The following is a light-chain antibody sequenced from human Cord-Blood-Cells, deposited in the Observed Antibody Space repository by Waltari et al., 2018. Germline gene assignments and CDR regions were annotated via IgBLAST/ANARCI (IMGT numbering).Light chain of an antibody. CDR2: DAS. CDR1: QSVSSY. CDR3: QQRSNWPPN. Sequence: EIVLTQSPASLSLSPGVRATHSCRASQSVSSYLAWYQQKPGQAPRLLIYDASNRATGIPARFSGSGSGTDFTLTISSLEPEDFAVYYCQQRSNWPPNFGQGTRLEIK. V-gene: IGKV3-11*01. J-gene: IGKJ5*01.